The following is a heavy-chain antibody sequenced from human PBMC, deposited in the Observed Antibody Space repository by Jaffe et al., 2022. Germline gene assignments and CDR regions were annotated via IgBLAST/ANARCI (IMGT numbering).Heavy chain of an antibody. CDR3: ARWAITMVRGVIVSIGAFDI. V-gene: IGHV3-66*02. CDR1: GFTVSSNY. Sequence: EVQLVESGGGLVQPGGSLRLSCAASGFTVSSNYMSWVRQAPGKGLEWVSVIYSGGSTYYADSVKGRFTISRDNSKNTLYLQMNSLRAEDTAVYYCARWAITMVRGVIVSIGAFDIWGQGTMVTVSS. CDR2: IYSGGST. J-gene: IGHJ3*02. D-gene: IGHD3-10*01.